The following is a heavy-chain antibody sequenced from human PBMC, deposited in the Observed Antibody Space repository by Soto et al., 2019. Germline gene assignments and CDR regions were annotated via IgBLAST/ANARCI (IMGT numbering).Heavy chain of an antibody. D-gene: IGHD2-21*02. CDR1: GFTFSSYA. CDR3: ARDREVVTAIHVDYYYYGMDV. V-gene: IGHV3-30-3*01. Sequence: HPGGSLRLSCAASGFTFSSYAMHWVRQAPGKGLEWVAVISYDGSNKYYADSVKGRFTISRDNSKNTLYLQMNSLRAEDTAVYYCARDREVVTAIHVDYYYYGMDVWGQGTTVTVSS. J-gene: IGHJ6*02. CDR2: ISYDGSNK.